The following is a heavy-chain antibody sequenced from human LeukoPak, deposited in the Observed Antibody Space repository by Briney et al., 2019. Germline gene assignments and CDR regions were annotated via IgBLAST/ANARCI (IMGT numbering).Heavy chain of an antibody. D-gene: IGHD3-10*01. V-gene: IGHV3-30-3*01. Sequence: GGSLRLSCAASGFTFSSYAMHWVRQAPGKGLEWVAVISYDGSNKYYADSVKGRFTISRDNAENSLFLQMNSLRAEDTAVYYCARDLSGTNDQFDPWGQGTLVTVSS. J-gene: IGHJ5*02. CDR1: GFTFSSYA. CDR3: ARDLSGTNDQFDP. CDR2: ISYDGSNK.